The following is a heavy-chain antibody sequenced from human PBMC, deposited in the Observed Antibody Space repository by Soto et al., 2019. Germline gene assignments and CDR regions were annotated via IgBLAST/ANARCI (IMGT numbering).Heavy chain of an antibody. CDR1: GGSISTSQW. V-gene: IGHV4-4*02. CDR3: ARKTYESKGTFDY. CDR2: IYHSGSS. Sequence: QVQLQESGPGLVKPSGTLSLTCTVSGGSISTSQWWSWLRQPPGKGLEWIGEIYHSGSSNYNTSLKSRVTISVDKSKNQFSLKLNSVAAADTAVYYCARKTYESKGTFDYWGQGTLVTVSS. J-gene: IGHJ4*02. D-gene: IGHD3-22*01.